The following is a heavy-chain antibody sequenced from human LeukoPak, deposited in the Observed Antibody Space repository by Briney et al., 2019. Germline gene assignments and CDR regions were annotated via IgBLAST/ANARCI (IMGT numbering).Heavy chain of an antibody. CDR2: IYYSGSA. CDR1: GGSISSYY. CDR3: ARAARYYFDY. V-gene: IGHV4-59*01. Sequence: PSETLSLTCTVSGGSISSYYWRWIRQPPGKGLEWIGYIYYSGSANYNPSLKSRVTISVDTSKNQFSLKLSSVTAADTAVYYCARAARYYFDYWGQGTRVTVSS. J-gene: IGHJ4*02.